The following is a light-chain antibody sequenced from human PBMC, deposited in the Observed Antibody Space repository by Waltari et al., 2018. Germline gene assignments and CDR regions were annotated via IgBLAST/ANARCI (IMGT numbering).Light chain of an antibody. V-gene: IGLV1-40*01. CDR1: SSNIGAGYY. CDR3: QAYDSSLSGSRV. CDR2: GNS. Sequence: QSVLTQPPSVSGAPGQRVTISCTGSSSNIGAGYYVHWYQQPPGTAPKLLRYGNSKRASGVPDRFSGSKSGTSASLAITGLQAEDEADYYCQAYDSSLSGSRVFGGGTKLTVL. J-gene: IGLJ2*01.